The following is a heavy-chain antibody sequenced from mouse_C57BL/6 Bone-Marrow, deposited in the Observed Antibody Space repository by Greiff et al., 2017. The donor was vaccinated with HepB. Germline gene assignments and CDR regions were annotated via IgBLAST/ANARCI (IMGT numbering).Heavy chain of an antibody. D-gene: IGHD1-1*01. V-gene: IGHV1-64*01. Sequence: QVQLQQPGAELVKPGASVKLSCKASGYTFTSYWMHWVKQRPGQGLEWIGMIHPNSGSTNYNEKFKSKATLTADKSSSTAYMQLSSLTSEDSAVYYCAYYSGSSHYWGQGTTLTVSS. CDR2: IHPNSGST. J-gene: IGHJ2*01. CDR3: AYYSGSSHY. CDR1: GYTFTSYW.